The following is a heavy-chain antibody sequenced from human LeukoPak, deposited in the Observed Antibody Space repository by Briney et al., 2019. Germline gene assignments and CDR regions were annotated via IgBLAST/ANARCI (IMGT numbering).Heavy chain of an antibody. CDR2: ISYDGSNK. Sequence: GGSLRLSCAASGFTFSTYGMHWVRQAPGKGLEWVAVISYDGSNKYYADSVKGRFTISRDNSKNTLYLQINSLRGEDSAVYYCAKINNNDDYWGQGNLVTVSS. J-gene: IGHJ4*02. CDR1: GFTFSTYG. V-gene: IGHV3-30*18. D-gene: IGHD1/OR15-1a*01. CDR3: AKINNNDDY.